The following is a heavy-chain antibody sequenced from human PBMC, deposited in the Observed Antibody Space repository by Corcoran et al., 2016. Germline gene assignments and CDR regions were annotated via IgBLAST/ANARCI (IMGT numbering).Heavy chain of an antibody. D-gene: IGHD4-17*01. CDR2: IKSKTDGGTT. V-gene: IGHV3-15*01. CDR1: GFTFSNAW. Sequence: EVQLVESGGGLVKPGGSLRLSCAASGFTFSNAWMSWVRQAPGKGLEWVGRIKSKTDGGTTDYAAPVKGRFTISRDDSKNTLYLQMNSLKTEDPVVYYCTSRHHYGDYAYRDYYCYGMDVWDQGTTVTVSS. CDR3: TSRHHYGDYAYRDYYCYGMDV. J-gene: IGHJ6*02.